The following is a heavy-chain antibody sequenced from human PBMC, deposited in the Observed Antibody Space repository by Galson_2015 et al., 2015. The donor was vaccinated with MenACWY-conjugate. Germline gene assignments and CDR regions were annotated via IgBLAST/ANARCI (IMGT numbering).Heavy chain of an antibody. V-gene: IGHV1-3*01. CDR1: GYTFTSYA. J-gene: IGHJ6*02. Sequence: SVKVSCKASGYTFTSYAMHWVRQAPGQRLEWMGWINAGNGNTKYSQKFQGRVTITRDTSASTAYMELSSLRSEDTAVYYCAREITIFGVVKLYGMDVWGQGTTVTVSS. CDR2: INAGNGNT. CDR3: AREITIFGVVKLYGMDV. D-gene: IGHD3-3*01.